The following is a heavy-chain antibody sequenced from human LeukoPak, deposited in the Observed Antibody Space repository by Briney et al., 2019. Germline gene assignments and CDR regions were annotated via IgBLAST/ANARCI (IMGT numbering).Heavy chain of an antibody. CDR3: ARRLAASDAFDI. V-gene: IGHV4-59*08. D-gene: IGHD2-21*01. CDR1: GGSFSTYY. J-gene: IGHJ3*02. CDR2: IYYSGST. Sequence: SETLSLTCTVSGGSFSTYYWSWFRQPPGKGLEWIAYIYYSGSTNYSPSLKSRVTISVDTSKSQFSLKLRSVTAADTAVYYCARRLAASDAFDIWGQGTMVTVSS.